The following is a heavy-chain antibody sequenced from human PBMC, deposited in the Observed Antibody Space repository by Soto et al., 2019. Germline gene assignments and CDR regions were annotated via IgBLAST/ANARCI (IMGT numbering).Heavy chain of an antibody. CDR3: AKGDFWTTAGFDY. D-gene: IGHD3-3*01. CDR1: GFTFSSYA. Sequence: EVQLLESGGGLVQPGGSLRLSCAASGFTFSSYAMSWVRQAPGKGLEWVSAISGSGGSTYYADSVKGRFTISGDNSKNTLYLQINSLRAEDTAVYYCAKGDFWTTAGFDYWGQGTLVTVSS. V-gene: IGHV3-23*01. J-gene: IGHJ4*02. CDR2: ISGSGGST.